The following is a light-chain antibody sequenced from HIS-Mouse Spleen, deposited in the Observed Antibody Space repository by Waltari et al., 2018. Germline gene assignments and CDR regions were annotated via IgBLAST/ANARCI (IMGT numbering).Light chain of an antibody. CDR2: EDS. CDR3: YSTDISGNHRV. J-gene: IGLJ2*01. Sequence: SSELTQPPPVSVSPGQTARTTRSGDALPKQYDYWYQQKSGQAPVLVIYEDSKRPSGIPERFYGSSSGTRATLTIRGAQVEDEADYYCYSTDISGNHRVFGGGTKLTVL. V-gene: IGLV3-10*01. CDR1: ALPKQY.